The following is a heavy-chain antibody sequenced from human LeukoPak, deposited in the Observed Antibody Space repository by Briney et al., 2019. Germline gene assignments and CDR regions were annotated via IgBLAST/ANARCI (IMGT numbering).Heavy chain of an antibody. CDR3: ARVAGSGFDP. CDR1: GGTFSSYA. J-gene: IGHJ5*02. CDR2: IIPIFGTA. V-gene: IGHV1-69*05. D-gene: IGHD6-19*01. Sequence: SVKVSCKASGGTFSSYAISWVRQAPGQGLEWMGGIIPIFGTANYAQKFQGRVTITTNESTSTAYMELSSLRSEDTAVYYCARVAGSGFDPWGQGTLVTVSS.